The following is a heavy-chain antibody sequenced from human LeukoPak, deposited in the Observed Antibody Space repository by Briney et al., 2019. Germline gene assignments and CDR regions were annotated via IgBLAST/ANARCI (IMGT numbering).Heavy chain of an antibody. CDR3: ARENSPFDY. CDR2: IYHSGST. Sequence: SETLSLTCAVSGYSISSGYSWGWIRQPPGKGLEWIGSIYHSGSTYYNPSLKSRVTISVDTSKNQFSLKLSSVTAADTAVYYCARENSPFDYWGQGTLVTVSS. J-gene: IGHJ4*02. CDR1: GYSISSGYS. V-gene: IGHV4-38-2*02.